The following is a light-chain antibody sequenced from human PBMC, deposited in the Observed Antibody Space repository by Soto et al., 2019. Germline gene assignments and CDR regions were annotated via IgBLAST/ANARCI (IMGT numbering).Light chain of an antibody. CDR3: QQYYSTPYT. J-gene: IGKJ2*01. V-gene: IGKV4-1*01. CDR2: WAS. Sequence: DIVMTQSPDSLAVSLGERATINCKSSRSVLYSSNNKNYLAWYQQKLGQPPKLLIYWASTRESGVPDRFSGSGSGTDFTLTISSLQAEDVAVYYCQQYYSTPYTFGQGTKLEIK. CDR1: RSVLYSSNNKNY.